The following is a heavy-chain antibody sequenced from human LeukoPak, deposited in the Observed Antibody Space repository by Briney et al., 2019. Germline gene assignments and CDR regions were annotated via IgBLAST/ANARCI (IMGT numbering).Heavy chain of an antibody. D-gene: IGHD4-11*01. CDR3: ARSGGLQKFDW. J-gene: IGHJ4*02. CDR2: ISFDGNTI. CDR1: GFAFNTYA. Sequence: GGSLRLSCAASGFAFNTYAMHWFRQAPGKGLEWVAVISFDGNTIHYADSVKGRFTISRDNSKNTLFLQMDSLRAEDTAAYYCARSGGLQKFDWWGQGTLVTVSS. V-gene: IGHV3-30-3*01.